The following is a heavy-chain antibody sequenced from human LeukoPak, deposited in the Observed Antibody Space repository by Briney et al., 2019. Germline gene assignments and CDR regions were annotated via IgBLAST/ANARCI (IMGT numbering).Heavy chain of an antibody. D-gene: IGHD5-18*01. CDR1: GLTFDDYA. V-gene: IGHV3-9*01. CDR2: IGWNSGSI. CDR3: AKGGRGYSYGTAFFDY. J-gene: IGHJ4*02. Sequence: GGSLRLSCAASGLTFDDYATHWVRQAPGRGLAWVSGIGWNSGSIAYADSVKGRFTISRDNAKNSLYLQMNSLRAEDTALYYCAKGGRGYSYGTAFFDYWGQGTLVTVSS.